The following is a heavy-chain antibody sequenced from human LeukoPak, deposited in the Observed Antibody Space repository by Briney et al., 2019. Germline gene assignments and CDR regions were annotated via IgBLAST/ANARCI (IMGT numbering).Heavy chain of an antibody. Sequence: GGSLRLSCAASGFTFSNAWMSWVRQAPGKGLEWVGRIKSKADGGTTDYAAPVNGRFTISRDDSKNTLYLQMNSLKTEDTAVYYCTTDLAPPNYELDYWGQGTLVTVSS. V-gene: IGHV3-15*01. CDR3: TTDLAPPNYELDY. CDR1: GFTFSNAW. CDR2: IKSKADGGTT. D-gene: IGHD3-22*01. J-gene: IGHJ4*02.